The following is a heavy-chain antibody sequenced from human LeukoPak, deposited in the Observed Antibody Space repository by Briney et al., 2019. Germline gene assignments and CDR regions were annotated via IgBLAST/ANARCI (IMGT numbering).Heavy chain of an antibody. CDR1: GFTLSNYW. CDR2: IEKDGSAT. Sequence: AGGSLRLSCTASGFTLSNYWMTWVRQAPGKGLEWVAKIEKDGSATYYVDSMKGRFTVSRDNAANSLYLQMSNLGVEDTAVYSCARAGVTNQLGETYWYFDLWGRGTLVTVSP. D-gene: IGHD1-1*01. J-gene: IGHJ2*01. CDR3: ARAGVTNQLGETYWYFDL. V-gene: IGHV3-7*01.